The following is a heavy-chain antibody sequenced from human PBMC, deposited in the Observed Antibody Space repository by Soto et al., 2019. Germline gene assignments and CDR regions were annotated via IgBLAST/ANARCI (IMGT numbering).Heavy chain of an antibody. J-gene: IGHJ6*02. CDR1: GFTFSNYG. V-gene: IGHV3-33*01. CDR2: IWHDGNNK. Sequence: GGSLRLSCAASGFTFSNYGMHWVRQAPGKGLEWVAIIWHDGNNKYYADSVRGRFIISRDNSKNRLYLQMNSLRAEDTAVYYCASDLVGASDSYGLDVWGQGTTVTVSS. D-gene: IGHD1-26*01. CDR3: ASDLVGASDSYGLDV.